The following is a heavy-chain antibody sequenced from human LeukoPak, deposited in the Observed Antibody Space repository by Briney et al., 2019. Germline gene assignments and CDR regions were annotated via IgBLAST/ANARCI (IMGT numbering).Heavy chain of an antibody. Sequence: PAGGSLRLSCAASGFTFDDYAMHWVRQAPGKGLEWVSGISWNSGSIGYADSVKGRFTISRDNAKNSLYLQMNSLRAEDTALYYCAKPLERRLGRTYFDYWGQGTLVTVSS. CDR3: AKPLERRLGRTYFDY. V-gene: IGHV3-9*01. CDR1: GFTFDDYA. J-gene: IGHJ4*02. D-gene: IGHD1-1*01. CDR2: ISWNSGSI.